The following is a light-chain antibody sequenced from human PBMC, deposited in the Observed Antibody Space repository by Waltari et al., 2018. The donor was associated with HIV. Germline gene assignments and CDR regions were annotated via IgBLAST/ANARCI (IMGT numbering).Light chain of an antibody. CDR3: ASYTITSTLV. J-gene: IGLJ3*02. CDR1: SRDIATYNY. Sequence: QSALTQPASVSGSLGQSITISCIVTSRDIATYNYVSWYQHHPDKAPRLVIYDANSRPSGVPFRFSGSKSGNTASLTISGLQAEDEADYYCASYTITSTLVFGGGTKVTVL. CDR2: DAN. V-gene: IGLV2-14*01.